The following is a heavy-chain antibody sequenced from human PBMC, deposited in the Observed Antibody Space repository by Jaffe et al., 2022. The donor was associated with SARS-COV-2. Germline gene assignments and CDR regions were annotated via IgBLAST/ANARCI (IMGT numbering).Heavy chain of an antibody. CDR3: ARERGVVEYSSSPYDAFDI. CDR1: GYTFTGYY. CDR2: INPNSGGT. D-gene: IGHD6-6*01. Sequence: QVQLVQSGAEVKKPGASVKVSCKASGYTFTGYYMHWVRQAPGQGLEWMGWINPNSGGTNYAQKFQGRVTMTRDTSISTAYMELSRLRSDDTAVYYCARERGVVEYSSSPYDAFDIWGQGTMVTVSS. J-gene: IGHJ3*02. V-gene: IGHV1-2*02.